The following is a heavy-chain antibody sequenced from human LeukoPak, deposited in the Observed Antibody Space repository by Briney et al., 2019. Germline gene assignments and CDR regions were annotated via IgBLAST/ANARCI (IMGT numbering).Heavy chain of an antibody. V-gene: IGHV4-61*01. CDR2: VYYSGST. Sequence: PSETLSLTCTVSGGSVSSGSYYWSWIRQPPGKGLEWNGYVYYSGSTNYNPSLKSRVTISVDTSKNQFSLKLSSLTAADTAVYYCASEEASYCSSTSCYGIDYWGQRTLVTVSS. CDR3: ASEEASYCSSTSCYGIDY. J-gene: IGHJ4*02. CDR1: GGSVSSGSYY. D-gene: IGHD2-2*01.